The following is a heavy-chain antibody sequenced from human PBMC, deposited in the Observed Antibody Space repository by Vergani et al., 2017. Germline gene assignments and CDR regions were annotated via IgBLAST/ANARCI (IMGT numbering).Heavy chain of an antibody. D-gene: IGHD3-10*01. Sequence: QVQLVQSGAEVKKPGSSVKVSCKASGGTFSSYAISWVRQAPGQGLEWMGGIIPIFGTANYAQKFQGRVTITADESTSTAYMELSSLRSEDTAVYYCARGGITMVRGVITPESWCDPWGQGTLVTVSS. V-gene: IGHV1-69*12. CDR2: IIPIFGTA. CDR1: GGTFSSYA. CDR3: ARGGITMVRGVITPESWCDP. J-gene: IGHJ5*02.